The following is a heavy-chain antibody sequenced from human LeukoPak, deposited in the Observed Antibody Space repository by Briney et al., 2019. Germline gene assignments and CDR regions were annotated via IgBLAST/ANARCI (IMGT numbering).Heavy chain of an antibody. CDR2: IYYSGST. V-gene: IGHV4-59*12. CDR3: ARDEYGDYVDY. J-gene: IGHJ4*02. D-gene: IGHD4-17*01. CDR1: GGSISSYY. Sequence: SETLSLTCTVSGGSISSYYWSWIRQPPGKGLEWIGYIYYSGSTNYNPSLKSRVTISVDTSKNQFSLKLSSVTAADTAVYYCARDEYGDYVDYWGQGTLVTVSS.